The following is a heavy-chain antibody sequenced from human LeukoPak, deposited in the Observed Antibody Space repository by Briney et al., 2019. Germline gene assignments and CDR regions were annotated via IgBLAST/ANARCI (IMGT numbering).Heavy chain of an antibody. D-gene: IGHD5-18*01. Sequence: GGSLRLSCGASGVTFSNYWMSWVRQAPGKGLEWVANIKEDGSEKYYVDSVKGRFTISRDNAKNSLYLQMNSLRAEETAVYYCARDRWGYSYGGDWGQGTLVTVSS. J-gene: IGHJ4*02. CDR3: ARDRWGYSYGGD. CDR2: IKEDGSEK. CDR1: GVTFSNYW. V-gene: IGHV3-7*01.